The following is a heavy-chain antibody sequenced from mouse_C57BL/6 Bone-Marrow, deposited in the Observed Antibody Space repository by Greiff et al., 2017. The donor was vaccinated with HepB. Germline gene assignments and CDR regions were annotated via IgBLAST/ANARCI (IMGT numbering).Heavy chain of an antibody. J-gene: IGHJ3*01. V-gene: IGHV1-69*01. CDR3: ARGRWLRFAY. D-gene: IGHD2-2*01. CDR2: IDPSDSYT. CDR1: GYTFTSYW. Sequence: QVQLQQPGAELVMPGASVKLSCKASGYTFTSYWMHWVKQRPGQGLEWIGEIDPSDSYTNYNQKFKGKSTLTVDKSSSTAYMQLSSLTSEDSAVYYCARGRWLRFAYWGQGTLVTVSA.